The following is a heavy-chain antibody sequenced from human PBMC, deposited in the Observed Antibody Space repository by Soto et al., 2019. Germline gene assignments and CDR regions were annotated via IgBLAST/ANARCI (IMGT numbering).Heavy chain of an antibody. D-gene: IGHD2-15*01. CDR1: GYRFTTYW. V-gene: IGHV5-51*01. Sequence: EVQLVQSGAEVRKPGESLKISCKGSGYRFTTYWIGWVRQMPGKGLEWMGIIYPGDSDARYSPSFEGQVTISVDKSITTAYLQWSSLKASDTTMYYCASSNSGDYGVDVWGQGTTVTVSS. CDR2: IYPGDSDA. J-gene: IGHJ6*02. CDR3: ASSNSGDYGVDV.